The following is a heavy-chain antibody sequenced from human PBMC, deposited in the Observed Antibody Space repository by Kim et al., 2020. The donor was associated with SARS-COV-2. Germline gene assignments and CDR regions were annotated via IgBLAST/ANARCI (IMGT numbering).Heavy chain of an antibody. CDR3: ARGGYYGDYGYYYGMDV. Sequence: GESLKISCKGSGYSFTSYWISWVRQMPGKGLEWMGRIDPSDSYTNYSPSFQGHVTISADKSISTAYLQWSSLKASDTAMYYCARGGYYGDYGYYYGMDVWGQGTTVTVSS. V-gene: IGHV5-10-1*01. CDR1: GYSFTSYW. D-gene: IGHD4-17*01. CDR2: IDPSDSYT. J-gene: IGHJ6*02.